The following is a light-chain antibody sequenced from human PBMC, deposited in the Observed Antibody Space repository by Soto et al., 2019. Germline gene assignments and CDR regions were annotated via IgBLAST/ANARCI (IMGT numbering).Light chain of an antibody. V-gene: IGKV1D-12*01. CDR1: QDISGL. CDR3: QQGKSFPLT. CDR2: AAS. J-gene: IGKJ4*01. Sequence: DIQMTQSPSSVSASVGDRVSITCRASQDISGLLAWYQQKPGKAPYLLIHAASSLQGGVPGRFSGSASGTDFTLTISSLQPEAFATYYCQQGKSFPLTFGGGTKVDMK.